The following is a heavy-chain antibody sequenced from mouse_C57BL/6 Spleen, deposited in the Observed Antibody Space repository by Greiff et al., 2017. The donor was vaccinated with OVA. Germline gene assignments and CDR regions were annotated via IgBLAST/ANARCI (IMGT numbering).Heavy chain of an antibody. CDR3: ARKKTKGSMDY. J-gene: IGHJ4*01. Sequence: EVHLVESGPGLVKPSQSLSLSCSATGYSITSGYFWNWIRQPPGNQLEWMGYISYDGSNKYNPTLKNRISITRDTSKNQFFLKLNSVTTEDTATDYCARKKTKGSMDYWGQGTSVTVSS. CDR2: ISYDGSN. D-gene: IGHD3-1*01. V-gene: IGHV3-6*01. CDR1: GYSITSGYF.